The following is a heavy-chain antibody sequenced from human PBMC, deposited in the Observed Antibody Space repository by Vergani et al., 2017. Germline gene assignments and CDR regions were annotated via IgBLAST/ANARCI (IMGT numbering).Heavy chain of an antibody. Sequence: QVQLVESGGGVVQPGRSLRLSCAASGFTFSSYGMHWVRQAPGKGLEWVAVIWYDGSNKYYADSVKGRFTISRDNAKNSLYLQMNSLRAEDTAVYYCARTGLFDYWGQGTLVTVSS. V-gene: IGHV3-33*03. D-gene: IGHD1-14*01. CDR3: ARTGLFDY. J-gene: IGHJ4*02. CDR1: GFTFSSYG. CDR2: IWYDGSNK.